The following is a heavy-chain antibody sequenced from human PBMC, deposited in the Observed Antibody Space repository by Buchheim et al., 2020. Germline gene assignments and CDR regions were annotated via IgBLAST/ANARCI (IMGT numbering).Heavy chain of an antibody. D-gene: IGHD1-1*01. CDR2: ISSSGDAT. J-gene: IGHJ4*02. CDR1: GFTFSDYG. Sequence: ELQLLESGGGLVQPGVSLRLSCAASGFTFSDYGMSWVRQAPGKGLEWVSGISSSGDATYYADSVKDRFTISRDNSRNTLYLQMNSLRAEDTAIYYCAKRGGTENYWGQGTL. V-gene: IGHV3-23*01. CDR3: AKRGGTENY.